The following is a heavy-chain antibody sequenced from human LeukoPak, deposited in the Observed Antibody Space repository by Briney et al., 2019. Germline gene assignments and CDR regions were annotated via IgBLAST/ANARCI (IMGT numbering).Heavy chain of an antibody. CDR2: IYSGGST. V-gene: IGHV3-53*04. J-gene: IGHJ5*02. CDR1: GFTVSSNY. Sequence: GGSLRLSCAASGFTVSSNYMSWVRQAPVKELEWVSVIYSGGSTYYADSVKGRFTISRHNSKNTLYLQMNSLRAEDTAVYYCAAAGTPHFGTWGQGTLVTVSS. D-gene: IGHD6-13*01. CDR3: AAAGTPHFGT.